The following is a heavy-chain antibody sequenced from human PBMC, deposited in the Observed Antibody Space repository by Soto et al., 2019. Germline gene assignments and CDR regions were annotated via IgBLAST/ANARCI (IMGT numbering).Heavy chain of an antibody. V-gene: IGHV3-11*01. J-gene: IGHJ6*02. CDR2: ISSSGSSI. CDR1: GLTFSDCY. Sequence: QVQLVESGGGLVKPGGSLRLSYAASGLTFSDCYMNWIRQAPGKGLEWVSYISSSGSSINYAGSVKGRFTISRDNAKNSLYLQMNSLRAEDTAMYYCARVRFGEWGYAMDVWGQGTTVTVSS. CDR3: ARVRFGEWGYAMDV. D-gene: IGHD3-10*01.